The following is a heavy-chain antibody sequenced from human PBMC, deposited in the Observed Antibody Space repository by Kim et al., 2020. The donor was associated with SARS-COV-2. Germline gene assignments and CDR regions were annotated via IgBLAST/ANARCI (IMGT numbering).Heavy chain of an antibody. CDR2: INPSGGST. CDR1: GYTFTSYY. CDR3: ARGLSDGSGKQTSDY. V-gene: IGHV1-46*01. D-gene: IGHD3-10*01. J-gene: IGHJ4*02. Sequence: ASVKVSCKASGYTFTSYYMHWVRQAPGQGLEWMGIINPSGGSTSYAQKFQGRVTMTRDTSTSTAYMELSSLRSEDTAVYYCARGLSDGSGKQTSDYWGQGTLVTVSS.